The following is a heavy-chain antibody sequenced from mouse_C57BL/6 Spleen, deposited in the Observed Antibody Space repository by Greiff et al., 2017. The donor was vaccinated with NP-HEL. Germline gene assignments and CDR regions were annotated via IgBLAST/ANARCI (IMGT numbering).Heavy chain of an antibody. V-gene: IGHV1-66*01. Sequence: VKLQQSGPELVKPGASVKISCKASGYSFTSYYIHWVKQRPGQGLEWIGWIYPGSGNTKYNEKFKGKATLTADTSSSTAYMQLSSLTSEDSAVYYCARGAYYAMDYWGQGTSVTVSS. CDR2: IYPGSGNT. J-gene: IGHJ4*01. CDR1: GYSFTSYY. CDR3: ARGAYYAMDY.